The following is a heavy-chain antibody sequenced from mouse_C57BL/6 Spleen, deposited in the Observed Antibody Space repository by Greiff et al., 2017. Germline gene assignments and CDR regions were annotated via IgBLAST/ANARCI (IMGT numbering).Heavy chain of an antibody. V-gene: IGHV3-1*01. CDR1: GYSITSGYD. Sequence: EVKLMESGPGMVKPSQSLSLTCTVTGYSITSGYDWHWIRHFPGNKLEWMGYISYSGSTNYNPSLKSRISITHDTSKNHFFLKLNSVTTEDTATYYCASYGNYPAWFAYWGQGTRVTVSA. CDR3: ASYGNYPAWFAY. D-gene: IGHD2-1*01. J-gene: IGHJ3*01. CDR2: ISYSGST.